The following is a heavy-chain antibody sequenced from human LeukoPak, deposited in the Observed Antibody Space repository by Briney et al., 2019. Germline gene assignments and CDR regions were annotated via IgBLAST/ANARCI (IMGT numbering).Heavy chain of an antibody. Sequence: SETLPLTCTVSDDSICDYYRGWIRQPPGKGLEWIGYFYNSGRSTYNPSLKSRVTISADTSKNHFSLKLNSVTTADTAVYYCTRGAGWLIDYWGQGILVTVSS. CDR3: TRGAGWLIDY. CDR1: DDSICDYY. J-gene: IGHJ4*02. D-gene: IGHD3-16*01. CDR2: FYNSGRS. V-gene: IGHV4-59*01.